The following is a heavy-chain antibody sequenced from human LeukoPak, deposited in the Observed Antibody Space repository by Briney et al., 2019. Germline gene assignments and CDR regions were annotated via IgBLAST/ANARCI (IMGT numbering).Heavy chain of an antibody. Sequence: GGSLRLSCAASGFTFSSYDMHWVRQATGKGLEWVSAIGTAGDTHYPGSVKGRFTISRENAKNSLYLQMNSLRAGDTAVYYCARGKPYSSSWLADDGGMDVWGQGTTVTVSS. D-gene: IGHD6-13*01. V-gene: IGHV3-13*01. CDR3: ARGKPYSSSWLADDGGMDV. J-gene: IGHJ6*02. CDR1: GFTFSSYD. CDR2: IGTAGDT.